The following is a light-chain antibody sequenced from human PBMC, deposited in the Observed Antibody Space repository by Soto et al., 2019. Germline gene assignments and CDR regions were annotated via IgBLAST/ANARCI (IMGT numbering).Light chain of an antibody. V-gene: IGLV2-8*01. CDR3: SSYGGNNNLL. CDR1: SSDVGGYDY. CDR2: EVT. J-gene: IGLJ2*01. Sequence: QSVLTQPPSASGSPGQSVAISCTGTSSDVGGYDYVSWYQQHPGKAPKLMIYEVTKRPSGVPDRFSGSKSGNTASLTVSGLPAEDEADYYCSSYGGNNNLLFGGGTKLTVL.